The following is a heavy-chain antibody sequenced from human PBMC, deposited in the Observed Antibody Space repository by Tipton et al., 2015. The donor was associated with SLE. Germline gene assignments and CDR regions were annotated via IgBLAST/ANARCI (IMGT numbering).Heavy chain of an antibody. V-gene: IGHV4-39*07. Sequence: TLSLTCTVSGGSISSSSYYWGWIRQPPGKGLEWIGSIYHSGSTYYNPSLKSRVTISVDTSKTQFSLKLSSVTAADTAVYYCARLDGDFDYWGQGTLVTVSS. CDR3: ARLDGDFDY. CDR1: GGSISSSSYY. J-gene: IGHJ4*02. CDR2: IYHSGST. D-gene: IGHD4-17*01.